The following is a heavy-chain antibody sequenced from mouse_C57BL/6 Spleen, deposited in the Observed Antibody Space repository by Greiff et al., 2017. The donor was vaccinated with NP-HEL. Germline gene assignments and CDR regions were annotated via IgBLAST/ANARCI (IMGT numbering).Heavy chain of an antibody. CDR3: ARTPDSAGAYYYAMDY. V-gene: IGHV1-39*01. Sequence: EVQLQQSGPELVKPGASVKISCKASGYSFTDYNMNWVKQSNGKSLEWIGVINPNYGTTSYNQKFKVKATLTVDQSSSTAYMQLTSLEYEDSAVYYCARTPDSAGAYYYAMDYWGQGTSVTVSS. CDR2: INPNYGTT. D-gene: IGHD3-2*02. J-gene: IGHJ4*01. CDR1: GYSFTDYN.